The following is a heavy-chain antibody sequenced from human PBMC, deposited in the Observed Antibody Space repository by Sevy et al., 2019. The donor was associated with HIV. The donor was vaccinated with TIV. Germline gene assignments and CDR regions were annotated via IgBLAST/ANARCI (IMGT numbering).Heavy chain of an antibody. CDR3: AKDRGREGGSFYYYYGMDV. CDR1: GFTFSSHG. CDR2: VSHDGNNK. Sequence: GESLKISCAASGFTFSSHGMHWVRQAPGKGPEWVAIVSHDGNNKYYAESVKGRFTISRDNSNNTLSLQMNSLRAEDTALYYCAKDRGREGGSFYYYYGMDVWGQGTTVTVSS. D-gene: IGHD3-10*01. V-gene: IGHV3-30*18. J-gene: IGHJ6*02.